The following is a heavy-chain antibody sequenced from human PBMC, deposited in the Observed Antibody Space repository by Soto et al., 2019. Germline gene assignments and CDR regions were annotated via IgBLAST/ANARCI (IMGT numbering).Heavy chain of an antibody. Sequence: SGGSLGISCAASGFTFSSDWMSWVRQAPGKGLEWVANIKQDGSEKYYVDSVKGRFTISRDNAKNSLYLQMNRLRAEDTAVYYWERGFYDILTGYYPSADLERRAQGPTVTLSS. CDR1: GFTFSSDW. J-gene: IGHJ6*02. CDR3: ERGFYDILTGYYPSADLER. CDR2: IKQDGSEK. V-gene: IGHV3-7*03. D-gene: IGHD3-9*01.